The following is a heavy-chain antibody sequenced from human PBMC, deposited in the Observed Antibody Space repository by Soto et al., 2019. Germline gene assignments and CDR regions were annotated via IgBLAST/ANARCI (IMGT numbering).Heavy chain of an antibody. D-gene: IGHD3-10*01. Sequence: PGGSLRLSCAASGFTFSSYWMHWVRQAPGKGLMWVSRISSDGSGATYTDSVKGRFTISRDNGKNTLYLQMNSLRAEDTAVYYCARDILASGVDYWGQGTLVTVSS. CDR3: ARDILASGVDY. J-gene: IGHJ4*02. CDR1: GFTFSSYW. CDR2: ISSDGSGA. V-gene: IGHV3-74*01.